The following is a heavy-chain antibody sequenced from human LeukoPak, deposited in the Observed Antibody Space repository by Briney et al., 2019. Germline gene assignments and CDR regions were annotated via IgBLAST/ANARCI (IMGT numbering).Heavy chain of an antibody. J-gene: IGHJ4*02. Sequence: SETLSLTCTVSGGSISSSSYYWGWIRQPPGKGLEWIGSIYYSGSTYYNPSLKSRVTISVDTSKNQFSLKLSSVTAADTAVYYCAGQFPSSGWYNYWGQGTLVTVSS. V-gene: IGHV4-39*01. CDR2: IYYSGST. CDR1: GGSISSSSYY. CDR3: AGQFPSSGWYNY. D-gene: IGHD6-19*01.